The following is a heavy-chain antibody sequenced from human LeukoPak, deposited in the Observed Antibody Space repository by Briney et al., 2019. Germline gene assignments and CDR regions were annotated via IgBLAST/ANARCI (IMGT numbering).Heavy chain of an antibody. V-gene: IGHV1-2*02. CDR1: GYTFTGYY. D-gene: IGHD2-8*02. J-gene: IGHJ4*02. Sequence: ASVKVSCKASGYTFTGYYFHWVRQAPGQGLEWMGWINPNSGGTNYAQKFQGRVTMTRDTSISTAYMELSRLRSDDTAVYYCAREVNRLLVGDYWGQGTLVTVSS. CDR3: AREVNRLLVGDY. CDR2: INPNSGGT.